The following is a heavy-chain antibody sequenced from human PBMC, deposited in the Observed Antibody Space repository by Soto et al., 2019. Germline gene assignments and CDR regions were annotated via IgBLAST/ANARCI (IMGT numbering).Heavy chain of an antibody. CDR2: IYNSGST. CDR1: CLSIVSYY. CDR3: ARGSTGYSSSWYRY. J-gene: IGHJ4*02. D-gene: IGHD6-13*01. Sequence: PSDTLSLTCTARCLSIVSYYWRWIDHSPVKGLEWIGYIYNSGSTNYNPSLKSRVSISVYTSKNQFSLKLSSVTAADTAVYYCARGSTGYSSSWYRYWGQGTLVTVS. V-gene: IGHV4-59*08.